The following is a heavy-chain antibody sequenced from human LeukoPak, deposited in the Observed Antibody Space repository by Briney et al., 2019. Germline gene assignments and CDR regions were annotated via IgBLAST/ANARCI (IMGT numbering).Heavy chain of an antibody. V-gene: IGHV1-2*06. D-gene: IGHD1-26*01. Sequence: ASVTVSCKASGYTFTGYYMHWVRQAPGQGLEWMGRINPNSGGTNYAQKFQGGAALTRDTPITTATMELSRLRSDDTAVYYCASRTSGSYSDYWGEGTLVTVSS. J-gene: IGHJ4*02. CDR1: GYTFTGYY. CDR3: ASRTSGSYSDY. CDR2: INPNSGGT.